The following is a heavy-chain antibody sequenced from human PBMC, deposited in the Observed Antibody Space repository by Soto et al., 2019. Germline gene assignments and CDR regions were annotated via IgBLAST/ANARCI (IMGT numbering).Heavy chain of an antibody. CDR3: ARVPYCSSSSCYSYFYS. CDR2: ISSDGSST. V-gene: IGHV3-74*01. Sequence: EVQLVESGGGLVQPGGSLRLSCAASGFTLSNYWMHWARQAPGKGLVWVSRISSDGSSTNYADSVKGRFTISRDNAKNTLHLQMNSLRAEDTAVYYCARVPYCSSSSCYSYFYSWGQGTLVTVSS. CDR1: GFTLSNYW. J-gene: IGHJ4*02. D-gene: IGHD2-2*01.